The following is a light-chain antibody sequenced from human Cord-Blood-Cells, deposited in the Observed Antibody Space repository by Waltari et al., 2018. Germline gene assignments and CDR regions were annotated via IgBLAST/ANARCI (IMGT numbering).Light chain of an antibody. J-gene: IGKJ1*01. CDR3: QQYNSNSRT. Sequence: DIQMTQSPSTLSASVGDRVTITCRASQSISSWLAWYQQKPGKAPKLLIYDASSLESWVPSRFSGSGSGTEFTLTISSLQPDDFATYYCQQYNSNSRTFGQGTKVEIK. V-gene: IGKV1-5*01. CDR2: DAS. CDR1: QSISSW.